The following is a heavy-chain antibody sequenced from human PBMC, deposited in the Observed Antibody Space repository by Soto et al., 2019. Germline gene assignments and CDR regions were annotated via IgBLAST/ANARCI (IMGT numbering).Heavy chain of an antibody. D-gene: IGHD3-9*01. CDR3: SRDDSDWFFN. J-gene: IGHJ4*02. Sequence: SETLSLTCAVSGGSVNSGHYYWTWIRQPPGKGLDWIGYISYIGSTKYNPSLKSRVIISLDTSKNQFSLNLSSVTAADTAVYYCSRDDSDWFFNRGRGTLVTVSS. V-gene: IGHV4-61*01. CDR2: ISYIGST. CDR1: GGSVNSGHYY.